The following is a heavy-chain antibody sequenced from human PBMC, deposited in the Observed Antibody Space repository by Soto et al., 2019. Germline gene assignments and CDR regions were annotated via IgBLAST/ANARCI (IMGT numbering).Heavy chain of an antibody. J-gene: IGHJ6*02. D-gene: IGHD2-8*01. Sequence: ASVTVSCQASGYTFTSYYMHLVRQAPGQGLEWMGIINPSGGSTSYAQKFQGRVTMTRDTSTSTVYMELSSLRSEDTAVYYCARDGLMVYAIHAHQGYYGMDVWGQGTTVTVSS. CDR2: INPSGGST. CDR3: ARDGLMVYAIHAHQGYYGMDV. V-gene: IGHV1-46*01. CDR1: GYTFTSYY.